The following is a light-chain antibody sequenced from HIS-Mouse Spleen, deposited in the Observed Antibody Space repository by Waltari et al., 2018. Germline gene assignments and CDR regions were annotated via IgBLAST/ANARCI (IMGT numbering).Light chain of an antibody. V-gene: IGLV2-11*01. CDR3: CSYAGSYTLV. Sequence: QSALTQPPSVSGSPGQSVTLPCTGTSSDVGGYNYVSWYQQPPGKAPKHMIYDVSKRPSGVPDRFSGSKSGNTASLTISGLQAEDEADYYCCSYAGSYTLVFGGGTKLTVL. CDR2: DVS. J-gene: IGLJ2*01. CDR1: SSDVGGYNY.